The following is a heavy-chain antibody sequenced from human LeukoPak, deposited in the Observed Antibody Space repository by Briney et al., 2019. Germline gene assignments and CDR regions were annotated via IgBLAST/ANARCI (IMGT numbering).Heavy chain of an antibody. CDR2: ITASGTAM. J-gene: IGHJ4*02. Sequence: PGRSLRLSCAASGFTFSSYAMHWVRQAPGKGLEWVSHITASGTAMFYADSVKGRFTISRDYAKNSLYLQMNSLRDEDTAVYYCASSGSYRFDYWGQGTLATVSS. CDR1: GFTFSSYA. CDR3: ASSGSYRFDY. D-gene: IGHD1-26*01. V-gene: IGHV3-48*02.